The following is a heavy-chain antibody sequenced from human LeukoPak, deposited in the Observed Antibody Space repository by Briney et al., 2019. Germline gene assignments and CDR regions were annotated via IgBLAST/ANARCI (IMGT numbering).Heavy chain of an antibody. J-gene: IGHJ5*02. CDR1: GGSISSYY. D-gene: IGHD3-22*01. CDR3: ARGLRYYDSSGYRTGYWFDP. V-gene: IGHV4-4*07. Sequence: SETLSLTXTVSGGSISSYYWSWIRQSAGKGLEWIGRIYTSGSTNYNPSLKSRVTMSVDTSKNQFSLKLSSVTAADTAVYYCARGLRYYDSSGYRTGYWFDPWGQGALVTVSS. CDR2: IYTSGST.